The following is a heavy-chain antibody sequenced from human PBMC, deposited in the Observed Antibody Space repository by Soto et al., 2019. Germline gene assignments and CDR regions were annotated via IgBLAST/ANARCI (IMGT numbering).Heavy chain of an antibody. V-gene: IGHV3-23*01. J-gene: IGHJ6*02. CDR1: GFTFSDYA. CDR2: ISGSGGST. CDR3: AKDHGMDV. Sequence: GGSLRLSCVASGFTFSDYAMAWVRQSPGKGLEWVSSISGSGGSTYYADSVKGRFTISRDNSKNAVFLQMNSLRAEDTAVYYCAKDHGMDVWGQGATVTGSS.